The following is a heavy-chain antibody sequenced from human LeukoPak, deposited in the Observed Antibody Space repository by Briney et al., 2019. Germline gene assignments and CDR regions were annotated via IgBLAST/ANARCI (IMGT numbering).Heavy chain of an antibody. CDR3: ARGRSTGYPYYFEY. CDR2: MNPNSGST. Sequence: ASVKVSCKASGYTFTSYDINWVRQATGQGLEWMGWMNPNSGSTGYAQKFQGRVTITRNTSIITAYMELSGLTSEDTAVYYCARGRSTGYPYYFEYWGQGTLVTVSS. CDR1: GYTFTSYD. J-gene: IGHJ4*02. D-gene: IGHD5-12*01. V-gene: IGHV1-8*01.